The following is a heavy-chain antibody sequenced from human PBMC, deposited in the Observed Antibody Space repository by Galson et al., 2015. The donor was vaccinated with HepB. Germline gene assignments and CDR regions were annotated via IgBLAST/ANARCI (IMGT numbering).Heavy chain of an antibody. Sequence: SLRLSCAASGFTFDDYAMHWVRQVPGKGLEWVSGISWDSGSLDYADSVRGRFTISRDNAKNSLYLQMNSLRAEDTASYYCAKGVQGSYFHGPFDYWGQGTLVTVSS. CDR2: ISWDSGSL. CDR1: GFTFDDYA. V-gene: IGHV3-9*01. D-gene: IGHD1-26*01. J-gene: IGHJ4*02. CDR3: AKGVQGSYFHGPFDY.